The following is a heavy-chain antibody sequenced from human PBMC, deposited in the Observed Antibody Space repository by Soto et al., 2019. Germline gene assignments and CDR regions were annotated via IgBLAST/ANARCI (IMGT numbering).Heavy chain of an antibody. CDR1: GYIFTAYS. D-gene: IGHD3-16*02. J-gene: IGHJ1*01. V-gene: IGHV1-46*01. CDR3: AREKNTGDSYTYYEPGGFFQY. CDR2: INPGAGYT. Sequence: QVLLVQSGAEVKKPGTSVKPSCKASGYIFTAYSMHWVRQAPGQGPQWMGVINPGAGYTKYAQKXXXXVXXTRDTSXXXXXXXXSXLRSDDTAVYYCAREKNTGDSYTYYEPGGFFQYWGQGTLITVSS.